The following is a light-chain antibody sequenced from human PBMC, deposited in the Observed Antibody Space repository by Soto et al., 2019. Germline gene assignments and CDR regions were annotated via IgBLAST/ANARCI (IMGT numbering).Light chain of an antibody. CDR3: QEYDSGPLT. CDR1: QGIKHY. Sequence: DIQMTQSPSSLSASVGDRVTITCRASQGIKHYLAWYQQKPGKVPKLLIYDASTLQSGVPSRFSGSGSGTDFTLTISSLQPEDVATYFCQEYDSGPLTFGGGPKVEIK. J-gene: IGKJ4*01. V-gene: IGKV1-27*01. CDR2: DAS.